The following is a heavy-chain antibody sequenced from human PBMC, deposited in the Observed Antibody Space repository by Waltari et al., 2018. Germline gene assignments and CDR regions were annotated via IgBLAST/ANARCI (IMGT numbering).Heavy chain of an antibody. CDR3: ARGSLTGYCSGGSCYSEWFDP. J-gene: IGHJ5*02. Sequence: QVQLQESGPGLVKPSQTLSLTCTVSGGSISSGSYYWSWIRPPAGKGLEWIGRIYTSGRTNYNPSLKSRVTISVDTSKNQFSLKLSSVTAADTAVYYCARGSLTGYCSGGSCYSEWFDPWGQGTLVTVSS. V-gene: IGHV4-61*02. CDR1: GGSISSGSYY. D-gene: IGHD2-15*01. CDR2: IYTSGRT.